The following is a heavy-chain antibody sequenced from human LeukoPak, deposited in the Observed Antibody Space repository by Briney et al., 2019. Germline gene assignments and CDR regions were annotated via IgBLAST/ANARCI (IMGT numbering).Heavy chain of an antibody. V-gene: IGHV1-69*04. J-gene: IGHJ6*02. CDR2: IIPILGIA. CDR3: ARDRVVVVVPAANPPYYYGMDV. CDR1: GGTFSSYA. D-gene: IGHD2-2*01. Sequence: SVKVSCKASGGTFSSYAISWVRQASGQGLEWMGRIIPILGIANYAQKFQGGVTITADKSTSTAYMELSSLRSEDTAVYYCARDRVVVVVPAANPPYYYGMDVWGQGTTVTVSS.